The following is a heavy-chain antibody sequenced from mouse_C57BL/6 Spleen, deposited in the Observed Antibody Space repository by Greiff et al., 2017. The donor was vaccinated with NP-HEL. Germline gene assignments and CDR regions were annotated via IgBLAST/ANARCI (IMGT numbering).Heavy chain of an antibody. CDR1: GYTFTSYW. Sequence: QVQLQQPGAELVRPGTSVKLSCKASGYTFTSYWMHWVQQRPGQGLEWIGVIDPSDSYTNYNQKFKGKATLTVDTSSSTAYMQLSSLTSEDSAVYYCAIITTVVEGAWFAYWGQGTLVTVSA. J-gene: IGHJ3*01. CDR2: IDPSDSYT. D-gene: IGHD1-1*01. V-gene: IGHV1-59*01. CDR3: AIITTVVEGAWFAY.